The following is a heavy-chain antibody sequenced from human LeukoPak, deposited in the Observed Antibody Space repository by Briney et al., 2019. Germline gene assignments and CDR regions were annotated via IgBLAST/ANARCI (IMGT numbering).Heavy chain of an antibody. D-gene: IGHD3-9*01. J-gene: IGHJ4*02. V-gene: IGHV3-53*01. Sequence: GGSLRLSCAASGFTVSSNYMSWVRQAPGKGLEWVSVIYSGGTTNYADSVKGRFTISRDNSKNTLFLQMNSLRAEDTAVYYCARVDFDWSLYYFDYWGQGTLVTVSS. CDR2: IYSGGTT. CDR1: GFTVSSNY. CDR3: ARVDFDWSLYYFDY.